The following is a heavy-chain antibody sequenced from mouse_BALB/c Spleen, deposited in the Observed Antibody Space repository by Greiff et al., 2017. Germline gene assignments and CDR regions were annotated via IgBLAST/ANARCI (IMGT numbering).Heavy chain of an antibody. D-gene: IGHD2-1*01. CDR2: ISNLAYSI. CDR1: GFTFSDYG. Sequence: DVQLVESGGGLVQPGGSRKLSCAASGFTFSDYGMAWVRQAPGKGPEWVAFISNLAYSIYYADTVTGRFTISRENAKNTLYLEMSSLRSEDTAMYYCARYYGNYDAMDDWGQGTSVTVSS. J-gene: IGHJ4*01. CDR3: ARYYGNYDAMDD. V-gene: IGHV5-15*02.